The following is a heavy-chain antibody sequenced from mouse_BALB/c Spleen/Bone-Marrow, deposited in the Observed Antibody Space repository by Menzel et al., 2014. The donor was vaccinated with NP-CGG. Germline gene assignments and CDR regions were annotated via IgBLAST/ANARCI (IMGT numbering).Heavy chain of an antibody. CDR3: TRGLRAWFAY. CDR2: INPSNGGT. CDR1: GYTFTSYY. V-gene: IGHV1S81*02. Sequence: GAELVKPGASVKLSCKASGYTFTSYYMYWVKQRPGQGLEWIGGINPSNGGTNFNEKFKSKATLTVDKSSSTAYMQLSSLTSEDSAVYYCTRGLRAWFAYWGQGTLVTVSA. D-gene: IGHD3-1*01. J-gene: IGHJ3*01.